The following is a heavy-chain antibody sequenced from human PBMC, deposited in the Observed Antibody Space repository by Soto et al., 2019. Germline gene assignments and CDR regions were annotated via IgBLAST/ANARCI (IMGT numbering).Heavy chain of an antibody. CDR1: GLTLSGYV. CDR2: ITSNGGGT. CDR3: ARGQVDF. Sequence: EERLVESGGGLAQPGGSLRLSCAASGLTLSGYVMHWVRQAPWKGLEYVSAITSNGGGTYYANSVKGIFTISRDNSKNTLYIQMDSMSPDDMAVYYCARGQVDFWGQGTRVTVSS. V-gene: IGHV3-64*01. J-gene: IGHJ4*02.